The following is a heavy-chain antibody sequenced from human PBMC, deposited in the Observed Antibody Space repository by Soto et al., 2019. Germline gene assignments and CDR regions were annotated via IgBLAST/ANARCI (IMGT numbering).Heavy chain of an antibody. D-gene: IGHD5-12*01. V-gene: IGHV4-30-4*01. J-gene: IGHJ4*02. CDR1: GGSINSGDYF. CDR2: IYYSGST. Sequence: GPGPGKASETLSLTCTVSGGSINSGDYFWSWIRQPPGKGLAWIGSIYYSGSTYHSPSLKSRASISMDTSKNQFSLRLRSVTAADTAVYYCARVKATMFREYCFDDWGQGTLVTVSS. CDR3: ARVKATMFREYCFDD.